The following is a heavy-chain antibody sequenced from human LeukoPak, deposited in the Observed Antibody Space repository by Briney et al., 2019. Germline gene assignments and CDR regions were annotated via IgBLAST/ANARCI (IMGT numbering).Heavy chain of an antibody. CDR2: IYTSGST. CDR1: GGSISSGSYY. J-gene: IGHJ6*03. V-gene: IGHV4-61*02. Sequence: SETLSVTCTVSGGSISSGSYYWSWIRQPAGKGLEWIGRIYTSGSTNYNPSLKSRVTISVDTSKNQFSLKLSSVAAADTAVYYCARDRGSAARPSYYYYYYMDVWGKGTTVTVSS. CDR3: ARDRGSAARPSYYYYYYMDV. D-gene: IGHD6-6*01.